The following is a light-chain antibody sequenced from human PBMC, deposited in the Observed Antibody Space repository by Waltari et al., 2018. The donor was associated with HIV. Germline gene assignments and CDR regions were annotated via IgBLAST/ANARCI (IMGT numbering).Light chain of an antibody. CDR1: STNLGRTR. CDR3: AAWDGSLNGYV. J-gene: IGLJ1*01. Sequence: QSVLTQSPSASGAPGQRVAISCSGRSTNLGRTRLTWYPHLPGTAPKLLIFDNNQRPSGVPDRFAGSKSGTSASLAISGLQSEDEADYYCAAWDGSLNGYVFGTGTQVTVL. V-gene: IGLV1-44*01. CDR2: DNN.